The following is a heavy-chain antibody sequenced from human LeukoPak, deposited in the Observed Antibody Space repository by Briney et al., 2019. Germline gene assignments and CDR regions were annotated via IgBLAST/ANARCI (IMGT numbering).Heavy chain of an antibody. D-gene: IGHD4-11*01. CDR2: IYYSGST. J-gene: IGHJ4*02. V-gene: IGHV4-59*01. CDR3: AASPTTVTTPFDY. CDR1: GGSISSYY. Sequence: PSETLSLTSTVSGGSISSYYWSWIRQPPGKGLEWIGYIYYSGSTNYNPSLKSRVTISVDTSKNQFSLKLSSVTAADTAVYYCAASPTTVTTPFDYWGQGTLVTVSS.